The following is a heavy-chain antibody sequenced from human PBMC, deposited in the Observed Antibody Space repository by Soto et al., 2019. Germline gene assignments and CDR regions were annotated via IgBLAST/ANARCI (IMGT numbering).Heavy chain of an antibody. D-gene: IGHD6-13*01. J-gene: IGHJ6*02. CDR2: IKQDGSEK. CDR3: ARAARGSWYYYYYYGMDV. CDR1: GFTFSSYW. Sequence: PGGSLRLSCAASGFTFSSYWMSWVRQAPGKGLEWVANIKQDGSEKYYVDSVKGRFTISRDNAKNSLYLQMNSLRAEDTAVYYCARAARGSWYYYYYYGMDVWGQGTTVTVSS. V-gene: IGHV3-7*03.